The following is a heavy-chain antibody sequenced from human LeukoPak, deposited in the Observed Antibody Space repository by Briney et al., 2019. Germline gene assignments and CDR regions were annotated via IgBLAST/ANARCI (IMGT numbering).Heavy chain of an antibody. CDR1: GGSFSGQY. CDR2: INHSGST. J-gene: IGHJ4*02. V-gene: IGHV4-34*01. CDR3: ANRPGDYDGSGYYYDY. D-gene: IGHD3-22*01. Sequence: PSETLSLICAVYGGSFSGQYWSWIRQPPGKGLEWIGEINHSGSTNYNPSLKSRVTISVDTSKNQFSLKLSSVTAADTAVYYCANRPGDYDGSGYYYDYWGQGTLVTVSS.